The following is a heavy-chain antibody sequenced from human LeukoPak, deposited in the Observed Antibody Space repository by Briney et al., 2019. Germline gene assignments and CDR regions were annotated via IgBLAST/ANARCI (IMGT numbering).Heavy chain of an antibody. Sequence: KPSETLSLTCAVYGGSFSGYYWSWIRQPPGKGLEWIGEINHSGITNYNPSLKSRVTISVDTSKNQFSLKLSSVTAADTAVYYCARVKSYCSSTSCYVRRPYYYYGMDVWGQGTTVTVSS. CDR3: ARVKSYCSSTSCYVRRPYYYYGMDV. J-gene: IGHJ6*02. V-gene: IGHV4-34*01. CDR2: INHSGIT. CDR1: GGSFSGYY. D-gene: IGHD2-2*01.